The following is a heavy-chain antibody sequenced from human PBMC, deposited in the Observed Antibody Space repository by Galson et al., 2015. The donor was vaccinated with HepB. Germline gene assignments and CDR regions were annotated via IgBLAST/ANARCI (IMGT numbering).Heavy chain of an antibody. V-gene: IGHV3-30*18. CDR2: ISYFGNNE. CDR1: GFTFSDYG. D-gene: IGHD3-16*01. J-gene: IGHJ4*02. Sequence: SLRLSCAASGFTFSDYGMHWVRQAPGKGLEWVAVISYFGNNEYYADSVKGRFTISRDNSKNTLYLEMNSLRAEDTAVYYCAKDLGTYYDYIWRSSPLDHWGQGSLVTVSS. CDR3: AKDLGTYYDYIWRSSPLDH.